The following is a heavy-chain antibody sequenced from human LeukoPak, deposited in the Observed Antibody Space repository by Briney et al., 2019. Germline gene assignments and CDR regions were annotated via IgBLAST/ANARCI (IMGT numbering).Heavy chain of an antibody. Sequence: GRSLRLSCAASGFTFDDYAMHWVRQAPGKGLEWVSGISWNSGSIGYADSVKGRFTIPRDNAKNSLYLQMNSLRAEDTALYYCAKDRGSSLPTYYYGMDVWGQGTTVTVSS. CDR2: ISWNSGSI. CDR1: GFTFDDYA. J-gene: IGHJ6*02. CDR3: AKDRGSSLPTYYYGMDV. V-gene: IGHV3-9*01. D-gene: IGHD1-26*01.